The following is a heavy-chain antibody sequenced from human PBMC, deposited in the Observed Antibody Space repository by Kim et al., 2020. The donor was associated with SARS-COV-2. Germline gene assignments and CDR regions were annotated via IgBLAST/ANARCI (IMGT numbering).Heavy chain of an antibody. D-gene: IGHD1-1*01. CDR2: IWYDGSNA. J-gene: IGHJ4*02. Sequence: GGSLRLSCAASGFTFKNHGMHWVRQAPGKGLEWVAVIWYDGSNAQYVDSVKGRFTISRDNSRNTQYLQMNSLRVEDTAVYYCVRDRNAGGYFDYWGQGTLVTVSS. CDR3: VRDRNAGGYFDY. V-gene: IGHV3-33*01. CDR1: GFTFKNHG.